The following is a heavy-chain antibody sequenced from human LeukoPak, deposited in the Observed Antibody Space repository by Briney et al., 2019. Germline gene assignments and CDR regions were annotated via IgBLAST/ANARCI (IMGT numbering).Heavy chain of an antibody. V-gene: IGHV1-69*06. Sequence: SVKVSCKASGGTFSSYAISWVRQAPGQGLVWMGGIIPIFGTANYAQEFQGRVTITADKSTSTAYMELSSLRSEDTAVYYCARADILTGYRFDYWGQGTLVTVSS. CDR2: IIPIFGTA. CDR1: GGTFSSYA. CDR3: ARADILTGYRFDY. D-gene: IGHD3-9*01. J-gene: IGHJ4*02.